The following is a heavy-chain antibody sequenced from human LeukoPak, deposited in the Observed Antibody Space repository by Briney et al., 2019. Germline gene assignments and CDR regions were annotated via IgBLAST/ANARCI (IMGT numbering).Heavy chain of an antibody. D-gene: IGHD6-13*01. V-gene: IGHV3-30*04. CDR2: ISYDGSDK. J-gene: IGHJ5*02. Sequence: HPGGSLRLSCAACGFTLSSYAMHGVREAPGKGVEGVAVISYDGSDKYYADFLKGRFTTSTHNSQDTLYLQLDTLRVEDTAVSYCARVAIRMPGTPENWFDPWGQGTLVTVSS. CDR3: ARVAIRMPGTPENWFDP. CDR1: GFTLSSYA.